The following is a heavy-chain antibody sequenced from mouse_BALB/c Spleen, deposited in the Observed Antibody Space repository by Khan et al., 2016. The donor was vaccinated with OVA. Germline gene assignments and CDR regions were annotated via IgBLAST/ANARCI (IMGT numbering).Heavy chain of an antibody. Sequence: EVQGVESGGGLVQPGGSLRLSCATSGFTFTDYYMSWVRQPPGKALEWLGFIRNTANGYTTEYSASVQGRFTISRDNSQSILYLQMNTLRAEDRANYDCARDRGKDDRYAAYWGQGTLVTVAA. V-gene: IGHV7-3*02. CDR2: IRNTANGYTT. CDR3: ARDRGKDDRYAAY. D-gene: IGHD2-14*01. J-gene: IGHJ3*01. CDR1: GFTFTDYY.